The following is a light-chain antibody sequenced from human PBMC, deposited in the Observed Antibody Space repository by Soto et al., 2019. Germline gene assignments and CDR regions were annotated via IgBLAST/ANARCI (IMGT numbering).Light chain of an antibody. Sequence: EIGMTQSPATLSVSAGERATLSCRASQSVSSNLAWYQQKPGQAPRLLIYGASSRATGIPDRFSGSGSGTDFTLTISRLEPEDFAVYYCQQYGSSPITFGQGTRLEIK. CDR1: QSVSSN. J-gene: IGKJ5*01. CDR3: QQYGSSPIT. V-gene: IGKV3-20*01. CDR2: GAS.